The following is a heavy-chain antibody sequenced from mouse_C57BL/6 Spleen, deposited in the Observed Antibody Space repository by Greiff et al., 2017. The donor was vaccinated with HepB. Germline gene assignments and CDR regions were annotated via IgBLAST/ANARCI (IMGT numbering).Heavy chain of an antibody. CDR1: GYTFTSYW. CDR3: ARRDYGNYHYAMDY. V-gene: IGHV1-64*01. D-gene: IGHD2-1*01. CDR2: IHPNSGST. J-gene: IGHJ4*01. Sequence: QVQLQQPGAELVKPGASVKLSCKASGYTFTSYWMHWVKQRPGQGLEWIGMIHPNSGSTNYNEKFKSKATLTVDKSSSTAYMQLSSLTSEDSAVYYCARRDYGNYHYAMDYWGQGTSVTVSS.